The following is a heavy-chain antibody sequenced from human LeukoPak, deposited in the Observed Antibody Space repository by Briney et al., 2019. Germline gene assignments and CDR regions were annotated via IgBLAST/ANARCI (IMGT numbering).Heavy chain of an antibody. J-gene: IGHJ4*02. CDR3: VREKSTGDYRTSDY. Sequence: PGGSLRLSCAASGFSFSSYGMHWVRQAPGKGLEWVAVISYDGSNKYYADSLRGRFTISRDNSKNTLYLQINSLRAEDTAIYYCVREKSTGDYRTSDYWGQGTLVTVSS. V-gene: IGHV3-30*03. CDR1: GFSFSSYG. D-gene: IGHD3-9*01. CDR2: ISYDGSNK.